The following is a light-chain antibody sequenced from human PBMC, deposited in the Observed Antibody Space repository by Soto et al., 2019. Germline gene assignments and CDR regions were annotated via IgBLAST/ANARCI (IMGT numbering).Light chain of an antibody. CDR3: QSYDSTLSDRYV. V-gene: IGLV1-40*01. CDR2: GNI. J-gene: IGLJ1*01. Sequence: QSVLTQPPSVSGAPGQRVTISCTGSSSNIGAGYDVHWYQQRPGTAPKLLIFGNINRPSGVPDRFSGSKSGTSASLTITGLQAEDEGDYSCQSYDSTLSDRYVFGPGTKVTVL. CDR1: SSNIGAGYD.